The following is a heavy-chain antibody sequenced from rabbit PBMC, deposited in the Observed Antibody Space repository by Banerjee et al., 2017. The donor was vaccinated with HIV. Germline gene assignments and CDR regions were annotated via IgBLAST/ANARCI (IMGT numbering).Heavy chain of an antibody. CDR2: GYGGSSGNT. CDR3: ARGYASVDF. D-gene: IGHD1-1*01. J-gene: IGHJ6*01. CDR1: GFTISSSYW. Sequence: QSLEESGGDLVKPGASLTLTCTASGFTISSSYWICWVRQAPGRGLEWIACGYGGSSGNTYYASWAKGRFTMSKTSSTTVTLQMTSLTAADTAIYFCARGYASVDFWGPGTLVTVS. V-gene: IGHV1S40*01.